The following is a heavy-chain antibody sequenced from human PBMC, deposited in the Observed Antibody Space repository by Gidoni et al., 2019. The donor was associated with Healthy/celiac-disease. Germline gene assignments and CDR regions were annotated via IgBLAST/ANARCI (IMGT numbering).Heavy chain of an antibody. J-gene: IGHJ4*02. CDR2: ISYDGSNK. CDR1: GFTFSSYA. D-gene: IGHD4-17*01. Sequence: QVQLVESGGGVVQPGRPLRLSCAASGFTFSSYAMHWVRQAPGKGLEWVAVISYDGSNKYYADSVKGRFTISRDNSKNTLYLQMNSLRAEDTAVYYCARIYGPFDYWGQGTLVTVSS. CDR3: ARIYGPFDY. V-gene: IGHV3-30-3*01.